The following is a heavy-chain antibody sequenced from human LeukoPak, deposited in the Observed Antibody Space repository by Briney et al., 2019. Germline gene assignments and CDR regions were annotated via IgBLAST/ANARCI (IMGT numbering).Heavy chain of an antibody. CDR2: IYYSGST. CDR1: GRSLSCYY. CDR3: AVYDILTGYYFDY. D-gene: IGHD3-9*01. J-gene: IGHJ4*02. Sequence: SETLSLTCTVSGRSLSCYYWRWIRQPPGKGLEWIGYIYYSGSTKYNPSLKSRVTISVDTSKNQFSLKLSSVTAADTAVYYCAVYDILTGYYFDYWGQGTLVTVSS. V-gene: IGHV4-59*13.